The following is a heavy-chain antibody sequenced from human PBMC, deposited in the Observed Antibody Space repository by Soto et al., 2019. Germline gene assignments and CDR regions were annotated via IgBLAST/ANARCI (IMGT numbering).Heavy chain of an antibody. Sequence: QVQLVESGGGLVKPGGSLRLSCAASGFTFSDYYMSWIRQAPGKGLEWVSYISSSGSHMFYADSVKGQFTISRDNAKNSLYLQMKSLRAEDTAVYYCARVYCSTTSCYGDVWGQGTTVTVSS. J-gene: IGHJ6*02. D-gene: IGHD2-2*01. CDR1: GFTFSDYY. V-gene: IGHV3-11*01. CDR2: ISSSGSHM. CDR3: ARVYCSTTSCYGDV.